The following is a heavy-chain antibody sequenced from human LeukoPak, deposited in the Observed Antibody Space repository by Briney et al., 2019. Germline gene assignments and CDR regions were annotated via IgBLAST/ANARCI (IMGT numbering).Heavy chain of an antibody. CDR1: GFAFSSYG. V-gene: IGHV3-30*03. D-gene: IGHD6-13*01. CDR3: ARVGSIAAAGTPDY. CDR2: ISYDGSTE. Sequence: GGSLRLSCAASGFAFSSYGVHWVRQAPGKGLEWVAVISYDGSTEYYIDSVKGRFTISRDNAKNSLSLQVNSLRADDTAVYYCARVGSIAAAGTPDYWGQGTLVTVSS. J-gene: IGHJ4*02.